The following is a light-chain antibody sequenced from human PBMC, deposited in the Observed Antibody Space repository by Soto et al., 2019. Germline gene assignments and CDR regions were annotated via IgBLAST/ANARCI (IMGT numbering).Light chain of an antibody. V-gene: IGLV1-44*01. Sequence: SMLTPPPSASGTTGQRVTISCSGSSSNIGSNTVNWYQQLPGTAPKLLIYSNNQRPSGVPDRFSGSKSGTSASLAISGLQSEDEADYYCAAWDDSLNGSYVFGTGTKVTVL. CDR2: SNN. CDR1: SSNIGSNT. J-gene: IGLJ1*01. CDR3: AAWDDSLNGSYV.